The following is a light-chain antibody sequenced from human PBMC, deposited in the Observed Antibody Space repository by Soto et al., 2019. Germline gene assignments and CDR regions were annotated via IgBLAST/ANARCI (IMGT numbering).Light chain of an antibody. CDR2: DVS. V-gene: IGLV2-14*01. Sequence: QSALTQPASVSGSPGQSITISCTGTSSDVGGYNYVSWYQQHPGKAPKLMIYDVSNRPSGVSNRFSGSMSGNTASLTISGLQAEDEADYYCSSYTSSSTLYVFGTGTKLTVL. J-gene: IGLJ1*01. CDR3: SSYTSSSTLYV. CDR1: SSDVGGYNY.